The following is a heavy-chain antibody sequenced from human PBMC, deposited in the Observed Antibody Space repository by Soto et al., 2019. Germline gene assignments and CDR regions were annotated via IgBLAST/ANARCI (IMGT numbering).Heavy chain of an antibody. V-gene: IGHV4-39*01. CDR2: IYYTGST. J-gene: IGHJ3*02. Sequence: QLQLQESGPGLVKPSETLSLTCTVSGGSISSTNYYWTWIRQPPGKGLEWIGSIYYTGSTYYNPSLESRVTIYVDTSKNQFSLKLTSVTAADTSVYYCATREMTGDAFDIWGQGTIVTVSS. CDR1: GGSISSTNYY. CDR3: ATREMTGDAFDI.